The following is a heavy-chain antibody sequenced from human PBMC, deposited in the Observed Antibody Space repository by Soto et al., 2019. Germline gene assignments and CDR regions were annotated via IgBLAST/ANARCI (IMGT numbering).Heavy chain of an antibody. J-gene: IGHJ4*02. CDR1: GFTFSDHY. Sequence: PGGSLRLSCAASGFTFSDHYMAWVRQAPGKGLEWVGRIRNKRNSYTTEYAASVKGRFTVSRDDSKNSLYLQMNSLQTDDTAVYYCARSTVTVTRYLSDFWGQGTLVRGSS. CDR3: ARSTVTVTRYLSDF. D-gene: IGHD4-17*01. V-gene: IGHV3-72*01. CDR2: IRNKRNSYTT.